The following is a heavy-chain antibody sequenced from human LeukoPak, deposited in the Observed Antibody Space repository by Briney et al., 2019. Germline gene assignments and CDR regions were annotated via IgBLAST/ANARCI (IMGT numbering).Heavy chain of an antibody. D-gene: IGHD5-24*01. Sequence: SETLSLTCTVSGGSIGSGGHYWSWIRQPAGKGLEWIGRIYTSGSTDYKPSLKSRVTISVDTSKNQFSLKLSSVTAADTAVYYCARGGEMATTKFFDYWGQGTLVTVSS. J-gene: IGHJ4*02. V-gene: IGHV4-61*02. CDR3: ARGGEMATTKFFDY. CDR2: IYTSGST. CDR1: GGSIGSGGHY.